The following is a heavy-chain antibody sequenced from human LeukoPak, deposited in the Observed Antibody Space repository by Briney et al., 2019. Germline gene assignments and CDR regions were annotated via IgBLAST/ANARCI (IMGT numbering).Heavy chain of an antibody. V-gene: IGHV4-59*08. CDR2: IYYSGST. CDR3: ARHSRLRFGEVDV. Sequence: SETLSLTCTVSGGSISSYYWSWIRQPPGKGLEWIGYIYYSGSTNYNPSLKSRVTISVDTSKNQFSLKLSSVTAADTAVCHCARHSRLRFGEVDVWGQGTTVTVSS. J-gene: IGHJ6*02. CDR1: GGSISSYY. D-gene: IGHD3-10*01.